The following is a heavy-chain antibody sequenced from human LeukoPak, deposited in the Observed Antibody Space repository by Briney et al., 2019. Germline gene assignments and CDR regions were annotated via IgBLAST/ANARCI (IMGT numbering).Heavy chain of an antibody. CDR2: VSPHNGDT. V-gene: IGHV1-8*01. D-gene: IGHD3-22*01. CDR1: GYTFTSYN. Sequence: ASGTVSCKASGYTFTSYNINWFRQAPGRGFEWLGFVSPHNGDTGYTQNFQGRVTMTRDTSINTAYMELSGLRSEDTAVYYCVRHYYDYVAFDIWGQGTMVIVSS. J-gene: IGHJ3*02. CDR3: VRHYYDYVAFDI.